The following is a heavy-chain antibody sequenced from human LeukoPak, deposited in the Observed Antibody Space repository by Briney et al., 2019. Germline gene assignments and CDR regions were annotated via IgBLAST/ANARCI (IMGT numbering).Heavy chain of an antibody. D-gene: IGHD2-15*01. CDR3: ARYMVVAATFDY. CDR1: GGSISSSSYY. V-gene: IGHV4-39*01. CDR2: IYYSGST. J-gene: IGHJ4*02. Sequence: SETLSLTCTVSGGSISSSSYYWGWLRQPPGKGLEWIGSIYYSGSTYYNPSLKSRVTISVDTSKNQFSLKLSSVTAADTAVYYWARYMVVAATFDYWGQGTLVTVSS.